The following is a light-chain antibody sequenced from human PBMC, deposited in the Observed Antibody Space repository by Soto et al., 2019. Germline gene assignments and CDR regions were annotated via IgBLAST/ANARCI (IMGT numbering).Light chain of an antibody. CDR2: GTS. V-gene: IGKV3-15*01. Sequence: EIVMTQSPATLSLSPGERATLSCRASQSISSNLAWYQQKPGQAPRLLIYGTSTRATGIPARFSGSGSGTEFTLTISSLQSEDFAVYYCQQYNKWPRTFGQGTKVDIK. CDR3: QQYNKWPRT. CDR1: QSISSN. J-gene: IGKJ1*01.